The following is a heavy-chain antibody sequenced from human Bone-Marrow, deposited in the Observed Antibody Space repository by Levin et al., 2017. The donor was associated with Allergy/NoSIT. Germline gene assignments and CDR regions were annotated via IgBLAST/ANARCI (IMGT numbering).Heavy chain of an antibody. CDR3: ARERGVYCSGSNCFLPPDEVVDGYYMDV. Sequence: RSSETLSLICTVSGDSISVYYWSWIRQSPGKGLEWIGDIDHSGRTNYNPSLKTRVTISVDTSKNQFSLKLTSVTPADTAVYFCARERGVYCSGSNCFLPPDEVVDGYYMDVWGKGTTVTVSS. J-gene: IGHJ6*03. V-gene: IGHV4-59*01. D-gene: IGHD2-15*01. CDR2: IDHSGRT. CDR1: GDSISVYY.